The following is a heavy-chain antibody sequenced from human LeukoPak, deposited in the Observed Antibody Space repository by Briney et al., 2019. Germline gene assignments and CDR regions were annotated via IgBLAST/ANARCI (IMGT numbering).Heavy chain of an antibody. Sequence: ASVKVSCKASGYTFTSYYMHWVRQAPGQGLEWMGIINPSGGSTSYAQKFQGRVTMTRDMSTSTVYMELSSLRAEDTAVYYCARGFYDYVWGSYRYRDSYYFDYWGQGTLVTVSS. CDR2: INPSGGST. J-gene: IGHJ4*02. V-gene: IGHV1-46*01. CDR3: ARGFYDYVWGSYRYRDSYYFDY. D-gene: IGHD3-16*02. CDR1: GYTFTSYY.